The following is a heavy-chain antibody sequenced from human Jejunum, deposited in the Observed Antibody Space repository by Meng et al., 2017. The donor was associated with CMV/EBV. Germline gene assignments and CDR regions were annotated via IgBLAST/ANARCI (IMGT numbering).Heavy chain of an antibody. CDR1: GFPFSTYN. CDR2: ISSSSIYT. CDR3: ARYGITGTRWGGWFDP. J-gene: IGHJ5*02. V-gene: IGHV3-21*01. D-gene: IGHD1/OR15-1a*01. Sequence: SGFPFSTYNMNWVRQAPGKGLEWVSSISSSSIYTYYADSVRGRFTISRDNAKNSLYLQMNSLRAEDTAVYYCARYGITGTRWGGWFDPWGQGTLVTVSS.